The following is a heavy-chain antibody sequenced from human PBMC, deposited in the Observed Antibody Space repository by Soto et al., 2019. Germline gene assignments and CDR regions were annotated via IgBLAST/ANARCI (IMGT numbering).Heavy chain of an antibody. CDR1: GGTFSSYT. CDR3: AGGGRWLQLKWFDP. Sequence: QVQLVQSGAEVKKPGSSVKVSCKASGGTFSSYTISWVRQAPGQGLEWMGRIIPILGIANYAQKFQGRVTITADKSTSTAYMELSSLRSEGTAVYYCAGGGRWLQLKWFDPWGQGTLVTVSS. D-gene: IGHD5-12*01. V-gene: IGHV1-69*02. CDR2: IIPILGIA. J-gene: IGHJ5*02.